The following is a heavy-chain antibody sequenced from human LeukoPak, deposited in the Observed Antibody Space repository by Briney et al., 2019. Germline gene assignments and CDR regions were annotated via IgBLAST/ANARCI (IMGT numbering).Heavy chain of an antibody. V-gene: IGHV3-33*01. CDR1: GFTFSNYG. Sequence: PGGSLRLSCAASGFTFSNYGMHWVRQAPGKGLEWVVVIWYDGGNKYYADSVKGRFTISRDNSKNTLYLQMNSLRAEDTAVYYCAGNYGPYYFDYWGQGTLVTVSS. CDR2: IWYDGGNK. CDR3: AGNYGPYYFDY. D-gene: IGHD3-10*01. J-gene: IGHJ4*02.